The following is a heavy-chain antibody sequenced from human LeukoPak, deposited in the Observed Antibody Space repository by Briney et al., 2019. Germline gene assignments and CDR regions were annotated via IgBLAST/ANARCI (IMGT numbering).Heavy chain of an antibody. D-gene: IGHD3-22*01. J-gene: IGHJ5*02. V-gene: IGHV3-21*01. CDR1: GFTFSSYS. Sequence: GSLRLSCAASGFTFSSYSMNWVRQAPGKGLEWVSSISSSSSYIYYADSVKGRFTISRDNAKSSLYLQMNSLRAEDTAVYYCARDTYYYDSSGSWFDPWGQGTLVTVSS. CDR2: ISSSSSYI. CDR3: ARDTYYYDSSGSWFDP.